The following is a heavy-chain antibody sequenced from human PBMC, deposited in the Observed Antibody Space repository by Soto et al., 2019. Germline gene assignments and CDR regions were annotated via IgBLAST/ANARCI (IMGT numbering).Heavy chain of an antibody. Sequence: QVQLVESGGGVVQPGRSLRLSCAASGFTFSSDAMHWVRQAPGKGLEWVAVISYDGSNKYYADSVQGRFTISRDNSKNTLYLQMNSLGAEDTAVYYCARPLWRNDYNWGYFDLWGRGTLVTVSS. CDR3: ARPLWRNDYNWGYFDL. V-gene: IGHV3-30-3*01. D-gene: IGHD4-4*01. J-gene: IGHJ2*01. CDR2: ISYDGSNK. CDR1: GFTFSSDA.